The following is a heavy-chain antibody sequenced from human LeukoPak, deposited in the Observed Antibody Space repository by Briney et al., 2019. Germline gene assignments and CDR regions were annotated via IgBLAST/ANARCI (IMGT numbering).Heavy chain of an antibody. Sequence: GGSLRPSCAASGFTFSNAWMSWVRQAPGKGLEWVGRIKSKTDGGTTDYAAPVKGRFTISRDDSKNTLYLQMNSLKTEDTAVYYCTTDGGQWLVWDYYFDYWGQGTLVTVSS. CDR2: IKSKTDGGTT. D-gene: IGHD6-19*01. CDR3: TTDGGQWLVWDYYFDY. J-gene: IGHJ4*02. V-gene: IGHV3-15*01. CDR1: GFTFSNAW.